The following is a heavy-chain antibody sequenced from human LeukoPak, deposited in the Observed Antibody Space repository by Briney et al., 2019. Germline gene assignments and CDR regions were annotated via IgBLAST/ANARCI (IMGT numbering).Heavy chain of an antibody. CDR2: INHSGST. Sequence: SETLSLTCAVYGGSFSGYYWSWIRQPPGKGLEWIGEINHSGSTNYNPSLKSRVTISVDTSKNQFSLKLSSVTAADTAVYYCATRLAKYYYGSGSYRENYSCFDPWGQGTLVTVSS. V-gene: IGHV4-34*01. D-gene: IGHD3-10*01. J-gene: IGHJ5*02. CDR1: GGSFSGYY. CDR3: ATRLAKYYYGSGSYRENYSCFDP.